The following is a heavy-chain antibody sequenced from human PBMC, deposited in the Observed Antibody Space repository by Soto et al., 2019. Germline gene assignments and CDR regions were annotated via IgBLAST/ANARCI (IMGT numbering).Heavy chain of an antibody. CDR3: ARSLPGTYGAFDL. CDR1: EFTFRSYW. J-gene: IGHJ3*01. CDR2: ISGDGSST. D-gene: IGHD1-1*01. Sequence: EVQLVDSGGGLVQPGGSLRLSCAASEFTFRSYWMHWVRQSPGKGLVWVSRISGDGSSTNYADSVKGRFTISRDNAKNTVYLRIGSVSAEDTAVYYCARSLPGTYGAFDLWGQGTMVTVSS. V-gene: IGHV3-74*01.